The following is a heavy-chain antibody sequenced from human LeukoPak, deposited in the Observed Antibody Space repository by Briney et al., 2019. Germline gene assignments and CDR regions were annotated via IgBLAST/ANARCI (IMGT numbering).Heavy chain of an antibody. V-gene: IGHV4-31*03. Sequence: SQTLSLTCTVSGGSIRSGGYFWSWVPQHPGKGLEWIGYIYYSGSTYYNPSLKSRVTISVDTSKNQFSLKLSSVTAADTAVYYCARVGILTSWGQGTLVTVSS. CDR1: GGSIRSGGYF. CDR3: ARVGILTS. CDR2: IYYSGST. J-gene: IGHJ4*02. D-gene: IGHD3-9*01.